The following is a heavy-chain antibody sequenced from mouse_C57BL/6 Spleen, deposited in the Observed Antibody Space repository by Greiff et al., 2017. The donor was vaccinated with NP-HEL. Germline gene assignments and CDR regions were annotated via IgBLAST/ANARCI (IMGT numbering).Heavy chain of an antibody. D-gene: IGHD2-4*01. V-gene: IGHV1-61*01. CDR2: IYPSDSET. CDR1: GYTFTSYW. CDR3: ARRDYDEYYAMDY. J-gene: IGHJ4*01. Sequence: VQLQQPGAELVRPGSSVKLSCKASGYTFTSYWMDWVKQRPGQGLEWIGNIYPSDSETHYNQKFKDKATLTVDKSSSTAYMQLSSLTSEDSAVYYCARRDYDEYYAMDYWGQGTSVTVSS.